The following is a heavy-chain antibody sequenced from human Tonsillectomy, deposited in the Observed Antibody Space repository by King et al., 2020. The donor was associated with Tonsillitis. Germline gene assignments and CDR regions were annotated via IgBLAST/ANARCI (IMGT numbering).Heavy chain of an antibody. V-gene: IGHV3-23*04. Sequence: VQLVESGGGLVQPGGSLRLSCAASGFTFSSYAMSWVRQAPGKGLEWVSSISGSGDSTYYADSVKGRFTVSRDNSKNTLYLQMNSLRAEDTAVYYCAKAVGYDDSGYSFDYWGQGTLVTVSS. CDR1: GFTFSSYA. CDR2: ISGSGDST. D-gene: IGHD3-22*01. CDR3: AKAVGYDDSGYSFDY. J-gene: IGHJ4*02.